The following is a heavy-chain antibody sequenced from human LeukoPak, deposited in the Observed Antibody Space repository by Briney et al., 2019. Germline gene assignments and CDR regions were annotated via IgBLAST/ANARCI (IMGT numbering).Heavy chain of an antibody. J-gene: IGHJ4*02. CDR3: ARGKSPPVWAPSDY. CDR1: GYTFTSCG. Sequence: GASVKVSCKASGYTFTSCGISWVRQAPGQGLEWMGWISAYNGNTNYAQKLQGRVTMTTDTSTSTAYMELRSLRSDDTAVYYCARGKSPPVWAPSDYWGQGTLVTVSS. D-gene: IGHD1-26*01. CDR2: ISAYNGNT. V-gene: IGHV1-18*01.